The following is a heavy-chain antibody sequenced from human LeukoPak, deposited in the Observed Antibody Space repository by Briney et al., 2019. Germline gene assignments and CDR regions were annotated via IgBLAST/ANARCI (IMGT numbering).Heavy chain of an antibody. Sequence: GGSLRLSCAASGFSFRTYGMSWVRQAPGKGLEWVSAISGSGVTTYYADSVKGRFTISRDNSKNTLYVQMNSLRADDTVVYYCASHNQYHDFWSGFLDYWGQGTLVTVSS. CDR1: GFSFRTYG. V-gene: IGHV3-23*01. D-gene: IGHD3-3*01. CDR2: ISGSGVTT. J-gene: IGHJ4*02. CDR3: ASHNQYHDFWSGFLDY.